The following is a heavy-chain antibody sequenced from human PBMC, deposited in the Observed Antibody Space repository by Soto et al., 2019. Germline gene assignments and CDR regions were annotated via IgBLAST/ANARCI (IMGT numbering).Heavy chain of an antibody. V-gene: IGHV3-23*01. CDR1: GFTFSSYA. Sequence: PGGSLRLSCAASGFTFSSYAMSWVRQAPGKGLEWVSAISGSGGSTYYADSVKGRFTISRDNSKNTLYLQMNSLRAEDTAVYYCAQYSGTHKRYYYMDVWGKGTTVTVSS. CDR3: AQYSGTHKRYYYMDV. D-gene: IGHD5-12*01. CDR2: ISGSGGST. J-gene: IGHJ6*03.